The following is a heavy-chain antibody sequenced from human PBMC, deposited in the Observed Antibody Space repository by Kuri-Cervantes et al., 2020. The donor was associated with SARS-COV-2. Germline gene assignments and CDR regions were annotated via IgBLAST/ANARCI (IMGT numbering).Heavy chain of an antibody. CDR2: ISGSGGST. Sequence: GESLKISCAASGFTFSSYAMSWVRQAPGKGLEWVSAISGSGGSTYYADSVKGRFTISRDNSKNTLYLQMNSLRAEDTAVYYCARGTYYDFWSGYYPRDAFDIWGQGTMVTVSS. D-gene: IGHD3-3*01. CDR1: GFTFSSYA. J-gene: IGHJ3*02. V-gene: IGHV3-23*01. CDR3: ARGTYYDFWSGYYPRDAFDI.